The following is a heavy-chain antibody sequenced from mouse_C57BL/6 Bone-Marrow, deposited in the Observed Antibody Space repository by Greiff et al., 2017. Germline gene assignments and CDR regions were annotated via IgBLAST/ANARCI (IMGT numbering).Heavy chain of an antibody. J-gene: IGHJ1*03. Sequence: EVQLVESGGGLVKPGGSLKLSCAASGFTFSSYTMSWVRQTPEKRLEWVATISGGGSNTYYPDSVKGRFTISRDNAKNTLYLQMSSLRSEDTAMYYCARGSYDYDGEWYFDVWGTGTTVTVSS. CDR3: ARGSYDYDGEWYFDV. V-gene: IGHV5-9*04. D-gene: IGHD2-4*01. CDR1: GFTFSSYT. CDR2: ISGGGSNT.